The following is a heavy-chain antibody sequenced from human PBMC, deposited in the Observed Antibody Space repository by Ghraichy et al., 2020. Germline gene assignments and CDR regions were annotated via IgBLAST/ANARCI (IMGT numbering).Heavy chain of an antibody. CDR1: GFTFSSYG. D-gene: IGHD5-18*01. V-gene: IGHV3-33*01. Sequence: GGSLRLSCAASGFTFSSYGMHWVRQAPGKGLEWVAVIWYDGSNKYYADSVKGRFTISRDNSKNTLYLQMNSLRAEDTAVYYCARERDRGCSYGLNGPTFDYWGQGTLVTVSS. CDR3: ARERDRGCSYGLNGPTFDY. J-gene: IGHJ4*02. CDR2: IWYDGSNK.